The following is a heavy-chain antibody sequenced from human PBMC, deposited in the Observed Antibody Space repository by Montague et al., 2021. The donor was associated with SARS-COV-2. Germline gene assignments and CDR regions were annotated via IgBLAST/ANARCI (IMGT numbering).Heavy chain of an antibody. CDR1: GDSVSSNIAT. D-gene: IGHD2-21*02. CDR2: TYYRSKWYN. J-gene: IGHJ2*01. CDR3: ARAYCGGDCYFYWYLDP. Sequence: CAISGDSVSSNIATWNWIRQSPSRGLEWLGRTYYRSKWYNDYAVSVKSRVIINPDTSNNRISLQLNSVTPEDTAVYYCARAYCGGDCYFYWYLDPWGRGTLVTVSS. V-gene: IGHV6-1*01.